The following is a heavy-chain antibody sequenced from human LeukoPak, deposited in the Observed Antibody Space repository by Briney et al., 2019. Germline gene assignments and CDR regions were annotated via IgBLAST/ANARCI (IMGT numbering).Heavy chain of an antibody. D-gene: IGHD3-22*01. Sequence: GGSLRLSCAASGFTFSDSAMHWVRQASGKGLEWVGRIRSKANTYATAYAASVKGRFTISRDDSKNTAYLQVNSLKTEDTAVYYCTGQAYYYDTSGFNFDYWGQGILVAVSS. CDR1: GFTFSDSA. V-gene: IGHV3-73*01. CDR2: IRSKANTYAT. J-gene: IGHJ4*02. CDR3: TGQAYYYDTSGFNFDY.